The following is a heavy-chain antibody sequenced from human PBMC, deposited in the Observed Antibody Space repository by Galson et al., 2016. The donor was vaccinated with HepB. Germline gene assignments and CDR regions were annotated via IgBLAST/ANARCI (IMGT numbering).Heavy chain of an antibody. J-gene: IGHJ4*02. CDR2: IYPGDSDT. V-gene: IGHV5-51*01. CDR3: ARHFDCSTTSCYLDF. CDR1: GYNFNRYW. D-gene: IGHD2-2*01. Sequence: QSGAEVKKPGESLTISCMGSGYNFNRYWIGWVRQMPGGGLESMAIIYPGDSDTRYSPSVQGHVTISVDKSSNTAYLHWNSLRASDTAIYFCARHFDCSTTSCYLDFWGQGTLVTVSS.